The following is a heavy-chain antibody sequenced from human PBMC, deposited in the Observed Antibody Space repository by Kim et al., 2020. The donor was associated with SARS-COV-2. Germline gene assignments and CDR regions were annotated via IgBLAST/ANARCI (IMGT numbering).Heavy chain of an antibody. D-gene: IGHD6-6*01. J-gene: IGHJ4*02. CDR3: AKDHSSSYFDH. CDR1: GFTFSNHG. CDR2: ISHDGSSK. V-gene: IGHV3-30*18. Sequence: GGSLRLSCVVSGFTFSNHGMHWVRQAPGKGLEWVSVISHDGSSKHYVDSVKGRFTISRDNSKNTLYLQMSSLGPEDTAVYFCAKDHSSSYFDHWGQVTLV.